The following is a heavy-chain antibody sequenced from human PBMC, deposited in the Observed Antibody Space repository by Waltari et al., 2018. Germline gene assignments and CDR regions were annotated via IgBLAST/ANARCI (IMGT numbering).Heavy chain of an antibody. CDR2: ISAGGATT. D-gene: IGHD5-18*01. Sequence: EMQQLESGGGLVQPGGSLRISCATSGFTFNNYTMNWVRQAPGKGLEWVSAISAGGATTYYADSMKGRFTISRDNSKNTLYLQMNSLRAEDTAVYYCAKDRRYSYGDFDYWGQGTLVTVSS. V-gene: IGHV3-23*01. CDR1: GFTFNNYT. J-gene: IGHJ4*02. CDR3: AKDRRYSYGDFDY.